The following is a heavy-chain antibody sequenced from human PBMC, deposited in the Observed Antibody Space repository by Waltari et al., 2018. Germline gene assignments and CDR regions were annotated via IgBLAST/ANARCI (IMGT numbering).Heavy chain of an antibody. V-gene: IGHV3-74*01. CDR2: INRDGTRT. D-gene: IGHD1-26*01. J-gene: IGHJ4*02. Sequence: EVQLVESGGGLVQPGGSLRLSCAASGFTFSSYWMHWVRQAPGKGLVWVSRINRDGTRTRYADSVKGRFTISRDNARNMVYLQMNSLRAEDPAVYYCARGYSGTYRIDYWGQGTLVTVSS. CDR1: GFTFSSYW. CDR3: ARGYSGTYRIDY.